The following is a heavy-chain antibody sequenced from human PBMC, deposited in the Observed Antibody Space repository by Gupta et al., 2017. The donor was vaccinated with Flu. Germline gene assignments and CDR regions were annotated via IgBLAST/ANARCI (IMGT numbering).Heavy chain of an antibody. CDR2: ISSSGSTI. CDR1: GFTFSSYE. D-gene: IGHD3-10*01. CDR3: ARGGSGSYYILIAAANYYGMDV. Sequence: EVQLVESGGGLVQPGGSLRLSCAASGFTFSSYEMNWVRQAQGKGLEWVSYISSSGSTIYYADSVKGRFTISRDNAKNSLYLQMNSLRAEDTAVYYCARGGSGSYYILIAAANYYGMDVWGQGTTVTVSS. V-gene: IGHV3-48*03. J-gene: IGHJ6*02.